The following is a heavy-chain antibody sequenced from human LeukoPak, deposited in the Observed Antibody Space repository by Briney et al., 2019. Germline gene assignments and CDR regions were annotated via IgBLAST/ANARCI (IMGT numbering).Heavy chain of an antibody. CDR2: IIPILGIA. D-gene: IGHD2-2*01. J-gene: IGHJ6*02. V-gene: IGHV1-69*04. Sequence: SVKVSCKASGGTFSSYAISWVRQAPGQGLEWMGRIIPILGIANYAQKFQGRVTITADKSTSTDYMELSSLRSEDTAVYYCASGGSTSEKMDYYYYYGMDVWGQGTTVTVSS. CDR3: ASGGSTSEKMDYYYYYGMDV. CDR1: GGTFSSYA.